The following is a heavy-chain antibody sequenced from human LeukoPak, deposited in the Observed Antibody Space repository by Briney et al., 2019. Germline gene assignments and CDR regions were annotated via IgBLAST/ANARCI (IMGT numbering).Heavy chain of an antibody. D-gene: IGHD5-24*01. CDR2: ISSSSSYI. CDR3: ARGLEMATIGY. V-gene: IGHV3-21*01. J-gene: IGHJ4*02. Sequence: PGGSLRLSCAASVLILSRYSMKWVRQAPGKGLEWVSSISSSSSYIYYADSVKGRFTISRDNAKNSLYLQMNNLRAEDTAVYYCARGLEMATIGYLGQGTLVTVSS. CDR1: VLILSRYS.